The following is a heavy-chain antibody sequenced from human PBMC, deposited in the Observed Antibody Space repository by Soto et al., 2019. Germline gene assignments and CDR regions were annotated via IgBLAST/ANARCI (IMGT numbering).Heavy chain of an antibody. D-gene: IGHD5-18*01. Sequence: PSETLSLTCAVYGGSFSGYYWSWIRQPPGKGLEWIGEINHSGSTNYNPSLKSRVTISVDTSKNQFSLKLSSVTAADTAVYYCAAGAYSYGYDYWGQGTLVTVSS. CDR2: INHSGST. CDR1: GGSFSGYY. J-gene: IGHJ4*02. CDR3: AAGAYSYGYDY. V-gene: IGHV4-34*01.